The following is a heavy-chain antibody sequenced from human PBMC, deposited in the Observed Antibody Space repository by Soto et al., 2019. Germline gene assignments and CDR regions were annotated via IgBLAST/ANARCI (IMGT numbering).Heavy chain of an antibody. CDR1: GGSIYTGGVY. Sequence: QVQLQESGPGLVKPSQTLSLTCTVSGGSIYTGGVYWSWIRQLTGKGLEWLGYIYYTGSTQYTPSLKSRLTISTDKSDNQFSLRLTSVTAADTAVYYCATSLVTSRTRVDYWGQGTLVTVSS. CDR2: IYYTGST. D-gene: IGHD1-26*01. CDR3: ATSLVTSRTRVDY. J-gene: IGHJ4*02. V-gene: IGHV4-31*03.